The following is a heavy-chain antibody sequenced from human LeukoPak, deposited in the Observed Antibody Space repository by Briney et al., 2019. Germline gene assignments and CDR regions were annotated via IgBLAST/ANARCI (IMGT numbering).Heavy chain of an antibody. Sequence: PSETLSLTCTVSGYSISSGYYWGWIRQPPGKGLECIGSIYHSGSTYYNPSLKSRVTISVDTSKNQFSLKLSSVTAADTAVYYCARIIVVVPAATWKGWFDPWGQGTLVTVSS. V-gene: IGHV4-38-2*02. CDR2: IYHSGST. CDR1: GYSISSGYY. CDR3: ARIIVVVPAATWKGWFDP. J-gene: IGHJ5*02. D-gene: IGHD2-2*01.